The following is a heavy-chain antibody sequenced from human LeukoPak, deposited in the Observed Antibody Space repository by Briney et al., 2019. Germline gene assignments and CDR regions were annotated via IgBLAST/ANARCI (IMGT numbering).Heavy chain of an antibody. Sequence: PGGSLRLSCAASGFTFSSYWMSWVRQAPGKGLEWVANIKQDGSEKYYVDSVKGRFTISRDNAKNSLYLQMNSLRAEDTAVYYCARDRGGGIFGGYYYMDVWGKGTTVTVSS. CDR2: IKQDGSEK. CDR3: ARDRGGGIFGGYYYMDV. V-gene: IGHV3-7*01. CDR1: GFTFSSYW. J-gene: IGHJ6*03. D-gene: IGHD3-3*01.